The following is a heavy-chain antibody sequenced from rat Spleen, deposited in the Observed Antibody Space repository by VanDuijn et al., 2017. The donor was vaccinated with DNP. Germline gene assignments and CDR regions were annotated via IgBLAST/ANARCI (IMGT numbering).Heavy chain of an antibody. CDR3: AIQLGVFDY. CDR1: GYSITSSFR. D-gene: IGHD5-1*01. V-gene: IGHV3-3*01. CDR2: INGAGST. J-gene: IGHJ2*01. Sequence: EVQLQESGPGLVKPSQSLSLTCSVTGYSITSSFRWSWIRKFPGDKLEWMGYINGAGSTNYNPSLKSRISITRDTSKNQFFLQVNSVVTEDTATYYCAIQLGVFDYWDQGVMVTVSS.